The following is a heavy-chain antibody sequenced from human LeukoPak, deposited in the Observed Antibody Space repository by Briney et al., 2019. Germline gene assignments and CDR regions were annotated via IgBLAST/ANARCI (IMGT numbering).Heavy chain of an antibody. D-gene: IGHD6-19*01. CDR3: VRECRMTVSGMSRRLFDY. V-gene: IGHV3-74*01. J-gene: IGHJ4*02. Sequence: GGSLRLSCAASGFTFSTYWMHWVRQAPGKGLVWVSRINIDGRSTTYADSVKGRFTISRDNAKNTMFLQMNSLRAEDTAMYYCVRECRMTVSGMSRRLFDYWGQGTLVTVSS. CDR2: INIDGRST. CDR1: GFTFSTYW.